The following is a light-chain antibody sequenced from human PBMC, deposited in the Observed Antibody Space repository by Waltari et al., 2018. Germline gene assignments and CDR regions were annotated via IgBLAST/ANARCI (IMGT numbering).Light chain of an antibody. J-gene: IGKJ4*01. CDR1: QDIGTY. Sequence: DIQLTQSPSLLSASVGRRVTVTRRASQDIGTYLAWYQKKPGKAPHLLIYAASSVHTGVPSRFSAGGSGTLFTLTINRLQPEDFATYYCQQHHTYPLTFGGGTEVEL. CDR2: AAS. V-gene: IGKV1-9*01. CDR3: QQHHTYPLT.